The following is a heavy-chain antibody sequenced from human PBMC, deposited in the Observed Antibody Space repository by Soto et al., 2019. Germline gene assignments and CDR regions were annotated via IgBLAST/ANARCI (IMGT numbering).Heavy chain of an antibody. J-gene: IGHJ6*02. CDR3: ARVGPTPYSGYDLALGPSYGMDV. D-gene: IGHD5-12*01. CDR2: IIPIFGTA. CDR1: GGTFSSYA. Sequence: QVQLVQSGAEVKKPGSSVKVSCKASGGTFSSYAISWVRQAPGQGLEWMGGIIPIFGTANYAQKFQGRVTLTADEYTSAAYMELSSLRAEHTAVYYCARVGPTPYSGYDLALGPSYGMDVWGQGTTVTVSS. V-gene: IGHV1-69*01.